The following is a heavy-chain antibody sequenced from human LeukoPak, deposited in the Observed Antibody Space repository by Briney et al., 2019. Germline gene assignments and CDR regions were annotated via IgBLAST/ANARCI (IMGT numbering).Heavy chain of an antibody. CDR1: AFIFSGHW. D-gene: IGHD6-19*01. J-gene: IGHJ4*02. V-gene: IGHV3-30-3*01. CDR2: ISYDGSNK. Sequence: PGGSLRLSCEGSAFIFSGHWMNWVRQAPGKGLEWVAVISYDGSNKYYADSVKGRFTISRDNSKNTLYLQMNSLRAEDTAVYYCANQYSSGWYGDYFDYWGQGTLVTVSS. CDR3: ANQYSSGWYGDYFDY.